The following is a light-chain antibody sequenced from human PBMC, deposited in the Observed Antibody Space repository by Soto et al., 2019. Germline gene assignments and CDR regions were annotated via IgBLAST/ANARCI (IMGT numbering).Light chain of an antibody. CDR1: QSVSSSY. Sequence: EIALTQSPGTLSLSPGERATLSCRASQSVSSSYLAWYQQKPGQAPRLLIYGASSRATGIPDRFSGSGSGTDLTLTISRLEPEDFAVYYCQQYGSSPTTFGQGTKVDIK. CDR3: QQYGSSPTT. V-gene: IGKV3-20*01. J-gene: IGKJ1*01. CDR2: GAS.